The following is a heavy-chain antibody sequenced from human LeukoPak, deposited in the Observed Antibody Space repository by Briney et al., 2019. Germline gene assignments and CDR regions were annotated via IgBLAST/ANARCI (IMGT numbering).Heavy chain of an antibody. J-gene: IGHJ4*02. CDR3: VRDPTQAECSDGSCFLDF. D-gene: IGHD2-15*01. CDR2: IGEDGSEK. Sequence: GGSLRLSCAASGFSFSSYWMAWVRQAPGKGLEWVANIGEDGSEKYHVGSVRGRFTISRDNAKNSLYLQMSSLRVEDTAVYYCVRDPTQAECSDGSCFLDFWGQGTLVSVSS. CDR1: GFSFSSYW. V-gene: IGHV3-7*03.